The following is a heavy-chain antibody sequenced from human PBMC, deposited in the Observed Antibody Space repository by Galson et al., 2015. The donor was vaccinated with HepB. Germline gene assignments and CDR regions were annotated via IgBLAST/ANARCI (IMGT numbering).Heavy chain of an antibody. D-gene: IGHD6-13*01. V-gene: IGHV4-59*01. CDR1: GGSISSYY. CDR3: ARDLPRPQLRSRNWYFDL. J-gene: IGHJ2*01. CDR2: IYYSGST. Sequence: QVQLQESGPGLVKPSETLSLTCTVSGGSISSYYWSWIRQPPGKGLEWIGYIYYSGSTNYNPSLKSRVTISVDTSKNQFSLKLSSVTAANTAVYYCARDLPRPQLRSRNWYFDLWGRGTQVTVSS.